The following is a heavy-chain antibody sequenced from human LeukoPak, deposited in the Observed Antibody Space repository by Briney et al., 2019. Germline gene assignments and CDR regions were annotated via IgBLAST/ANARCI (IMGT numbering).Heavy chain of an antibody. CDR1: GLTFSNYA. CDR3: AKDERAVAVYVDV. Sequence: GGSMRLSCAASGLTFSNYAMTWIRQAPGKGLEWVSRVNTEGTTTEYADSVKGRFTISRDNSKNTLYLQMNSLRAEDTAVYYCAKDERAVAVYVDVWGQGTTVTVSS. CDR2: VNTEGTTT. V-gene: IGHV3-23*01. D-gene: IGHD6-19*01. J-gene: IGHJ6*02.